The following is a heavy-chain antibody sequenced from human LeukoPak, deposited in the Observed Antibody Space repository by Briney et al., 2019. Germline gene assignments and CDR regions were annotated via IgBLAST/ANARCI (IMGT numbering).Heavy chain of an antibody. V-gene: IGHV3-21*01. CDR3: ARMRVWGSYRFDY. Sequence: GGSLRLSCAASGFTFSSYSMNWVRQAPGKGLEWVSSISSSSSYIYYADSVKGRFTISRDNAKKSLYLQMNSLRAEDTAVYYCARMRVWGSYRFDYWGQGTLVTVSS. D-gene: IGHD3-16*02. CDR1: GFTFSSYS. CDR2: ISSSSSYI. J-gene: IGHJ4*02.